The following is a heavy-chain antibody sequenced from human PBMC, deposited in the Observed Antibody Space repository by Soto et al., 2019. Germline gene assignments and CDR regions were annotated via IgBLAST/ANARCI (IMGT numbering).Heavy chain of an antibody. Sequence: ASVKVSCKASGYTFTSYYMHWVRQAPGQGLEWMGIINPSGGSTSYAQKFQGRVTMTRDTSTSTVYMELSSLRSEDTALYYCAREGYIVLVPAAAVGFDPWGQGTLVTVSS. CDR2: INPSGGST. CDR1: GYTFTSYY. V-gene: IGHV1-46*01. D-gene: IGHD2-2*01. J-gene: IGHJ5*02. CDR3: AREGYIVLVPAAAVGFDP.